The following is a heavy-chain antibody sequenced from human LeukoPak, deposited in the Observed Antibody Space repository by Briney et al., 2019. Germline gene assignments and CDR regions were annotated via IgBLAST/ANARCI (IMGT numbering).Heavy chain of an antibody. V-gene: IGHV4-31*03. CDR3: ARTLQYYGSPTFDP. Sequence: SETLSLTCTVSGGSISRGGYYWSWIRQHPGKGLEWIGYIYYSGSTYYNPSLKSRVTISVDTSKNQFSLKLSSVTAADTAVYYCARTLQYYGSPTFDPWGQGTLVTVSS. D-gene: IGHD4-11*01. CDR2: IYYSGST. CDR1: GGSISRGGYY. J-gene: IGHJ5*02.